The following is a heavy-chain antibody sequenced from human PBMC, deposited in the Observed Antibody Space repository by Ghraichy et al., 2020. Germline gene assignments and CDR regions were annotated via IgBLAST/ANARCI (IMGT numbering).Heavy chain of an antibody. V-gene: IGHV4-4*02. J-gene: IGHJ4*02. Sequence: SETLSLTCAVSGGSISSSNWWSWVRQPPGKGLEWIGEIYHSGSTNYNPSLKSRVTISVDKSKNQFSLKLSSVTAADTAVYYCASEGAAAGTVDYWGQGTLVTVSS. D-gene: IGHD6-13*01. CDR2: IYHSGST. CDR1: GGSISSSNW. CDR3: ASEGAAAGTVDY.